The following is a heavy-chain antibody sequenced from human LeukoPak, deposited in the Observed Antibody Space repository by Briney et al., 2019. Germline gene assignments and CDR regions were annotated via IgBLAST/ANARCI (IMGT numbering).Heavy chain of an antibody. CDR1: GFTFSSYA. J-gene: IGHJ4*02. CDR2: ISSNGGST. V-gene: IGHV3-64*01. D-gene: IGHD6-6*01. Sequence: GGSLRLSCAASGFTFSSYAMHWVRQAPGKGLEYVSAISSNGGSTYYANSVKGRFTISRDNSKNTLFLQMGSLRAEDMAVHYCARGGSIAARPIDYWGQGTLVTVSS. CDR3: ARGGSIAARPIDY.